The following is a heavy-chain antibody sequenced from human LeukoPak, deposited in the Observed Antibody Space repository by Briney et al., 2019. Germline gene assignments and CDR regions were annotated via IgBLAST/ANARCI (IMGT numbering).Heavy chain of an antibody. CDR2: IKQDGSEK. Sequence: PGGSLRLSCAASGFTFSSYGMSWVRQAPGKGLEWVANIKQDGSEKYYVDSVKGRFTISRDNAKNSLYLQMNSLRAGDTAVYYCARVAAAGIYYYYYMDVWGKGTTVTVSS. J-gene: IGHJ6*03. CDR3: ARVAAAGIYYYYYMDV. D-gene: IGHD6-13*01. CDR1: GFTFSSYG. V-gene: IGHV3-7*01.